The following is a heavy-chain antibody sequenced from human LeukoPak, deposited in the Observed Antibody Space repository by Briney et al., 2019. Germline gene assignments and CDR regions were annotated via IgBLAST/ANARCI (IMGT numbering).Heavy chain of an antibody. CDR3: ARMRRYSSSWYPTDY. V-gene: IGHV2-70*11. Sequence: SGPTLVNPTQTLTLTCTFSGFSLSTSGMYVSWIRQPPGKALEWLARIDWDDAKYYSPSLKTRLTISKDTSKNQVVLTVTNMDPVDTATYYCARMRRYSSSWYPTDYWGQGTLVTVSS. J-gene: IGHJ4*02. CDR1: GFSLSTSGMY. D-gene: IGHD6-13*01. CDR2: IDWDDAK.